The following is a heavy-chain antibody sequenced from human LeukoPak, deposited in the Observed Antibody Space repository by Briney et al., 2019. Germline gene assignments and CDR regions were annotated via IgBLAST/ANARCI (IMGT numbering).Heavy chain of an antibody. CDR3: AREHYDSSGYSSWGTDY. V-gene: IGHV1-18*04. CDR1: GYTFTGYY. D-gene: IGHD3-22*01. CDR2: ISAYNGNT. J-gene: IGHJ4*02. Sequence: ASVKVSCKASGYTFTGYYMHWVRQAPGQGLEWVGWISAYNGNTNYAQKLQGRVTMTTDTSTSTAYMELRSLRSDDTAVYYCAREHYDSSGYSSWGTDYWGQGTLVTVSS.